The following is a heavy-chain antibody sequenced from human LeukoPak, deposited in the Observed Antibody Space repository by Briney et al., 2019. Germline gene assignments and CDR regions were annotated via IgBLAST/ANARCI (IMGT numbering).Heavy chain of an antibody. CDR3: ARDILLWFGEPLNWFDP. V-gene: IGHV4-59*12. Sequence: PSETLSLTCTVSGGSISSYYWSWIRQPPGKGLEWIGYIYYSGSTNYNPSLKSRVTISVDTSKNQFSLKLSSVTAADTAVYYCARDILLWFGEPLNWFDPWGQGTLVTVSS. J-gene: IGHJ5*02. CDR1: GGSISSYY. D-gene: IGHD3-10*01. CDR2: IYYSGST.